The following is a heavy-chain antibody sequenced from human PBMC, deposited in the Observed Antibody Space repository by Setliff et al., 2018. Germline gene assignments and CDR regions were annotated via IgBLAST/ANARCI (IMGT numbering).Heavy chain of an antibody. CDR3: AGYGYDGSQYQGGFYYMDV. CDR2: IYTSGST. D-gene: IGHD3-16*01. CDR1: GGSISSGSYY. J-gene: IGHJ6*03. Sequence: SETLSLTCTVSGGSISSGSYYWSWIRQPAGKGLEWIGHIYTSGSTNYNPSLKSRVTISVDKSKKQYSLKLNSMTAADTAVYYCAGYGYDGSQYQGGFYYMDVWGKGTTVTVSS. V-gene: IGHV4-61*09.